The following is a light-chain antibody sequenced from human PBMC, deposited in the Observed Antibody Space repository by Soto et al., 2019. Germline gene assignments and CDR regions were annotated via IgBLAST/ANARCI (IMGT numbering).Light chain of an antibody. CDR1: SGSIASNY. V-gene: IGLV6-57*04. Sequence: NFMLTQPHSVSESPGKTVTICCNRSSGSIASNYVQWYQQRPGSAPTPVIYEDSQRPSGVPDRFSGSIDSSSNSASLTISRLQTADEADYFCQSLDINNLVFGGGTKLTVL. CDR2: EDS. J-gene: IGLJ2*01. CDR3: QSLDINNLV.